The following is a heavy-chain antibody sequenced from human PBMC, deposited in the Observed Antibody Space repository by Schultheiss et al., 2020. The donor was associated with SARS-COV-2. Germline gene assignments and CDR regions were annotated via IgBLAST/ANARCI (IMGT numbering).Heavy chain of an antibody. CDR3: ASYYDFWSGYGGFDY. D-gene: IGHD3-3*01. CDR2: ISSSGSTI. CDR1: GFTFSSYA. Sequence: GGSLRLSCAASGFTFSSYAMSWVRQAPGKGLEWVSYISSSGSTIYYADSVKGRFTISRDNSKNTLYLQMNSLRAEDTAVYYCASYYDFWSGYGGFDYWGQGTLVTVSS. V-gene: IGHV3-48*01. J-gene: IGHJ4*02.